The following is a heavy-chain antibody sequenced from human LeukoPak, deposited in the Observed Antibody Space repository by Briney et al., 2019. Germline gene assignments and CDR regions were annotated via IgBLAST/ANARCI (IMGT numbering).Heavy chain of an antibody. CDR1: GGSISSSSYY. J-gene: IGHJ3*02. D-gene: IGHD3-22*01. CDR3: ARGGGYDTSGNFRFAGFDI. CDR2: IHYSGST. Sequence: SETLSLTCTVSGGSISSSSYYWGWIRQPPGKGLEWIGSIHYSGSTYYNPSLKSRVTISVDTSKNQFSLKLSSVTAADTAVYYCARGGGYDTSGNFRFAGFDIWGQGTMVTVSS. V-gene: IGHV4-39*07.